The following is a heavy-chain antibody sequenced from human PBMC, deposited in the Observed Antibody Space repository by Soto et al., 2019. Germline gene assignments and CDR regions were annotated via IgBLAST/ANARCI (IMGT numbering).Heavy chain of an antibody. Sequence: GGSLRLSCAASGFTFSSYAMHWVRQAPGKGLEWVAVISYDGSNKYYADSVKGRFTISRDNSKNTLYLQMNSLRAEDTAVYYCARDGSGSYYPYYYYGMDVWGQGTTVTVSS. CDR1: GFTFSSYA. CDR2: ISYDGSNK. V-gene: IGHV3-30-3*01. CDR3: ARDGSGSYYPYYYYGMDV. J-gene: IGHJ6*02. D-gene: IGHD3-10*01.